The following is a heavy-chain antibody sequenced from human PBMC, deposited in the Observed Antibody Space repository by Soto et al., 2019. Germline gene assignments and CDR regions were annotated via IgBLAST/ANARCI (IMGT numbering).Heavy chain of an antibody. D-gene: IGHD5-18*01. CDR3: ARDMGGYSYGTLDY. V-gene: IGHV3-66*01. J-gene: IGHJ4*02. CDR1: GFTVSGNY. CDR2: IFSGDST. Sequence: EVQLVESGGGLVQPGGSLRLSCAASGFTVSGNYMNWVRQAPGKGLEWVSVIFSGDSTYYTDSVKGRFTISRDNSKNTVYLQRYSLRAEDTAVYYCARDMGGYSYGTLDYWGQGTLVTVSS.